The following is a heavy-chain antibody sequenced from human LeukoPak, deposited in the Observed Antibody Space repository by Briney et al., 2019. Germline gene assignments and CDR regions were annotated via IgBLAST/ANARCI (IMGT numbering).Heavy chain of an antibody. CDR1: GYTFTSYG. V-gene: IGHV1-18*01. CDR2: ISAYNGNT. J-gene: IGHJ4*02. CDR3: ARDRYYDFWSGTNAIFDY. D-gene: IGHD3-3*01. Sequence: ASVKVSCKASGYTFTSYGISLVRQAPGQGLEWMGWISAYNGNTNYAQKLQGRVTMTTDTSTSTAYMELRSLRSDDTAVYYCARDRYYDFWSGTNAIFDYWGQGTLVTVSS.